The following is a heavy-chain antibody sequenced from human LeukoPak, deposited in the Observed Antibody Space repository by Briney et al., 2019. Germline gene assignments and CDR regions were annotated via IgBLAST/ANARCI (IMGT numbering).Heavy chain of an antibody. CDR1: GFTFSSYW. V-gene: IGHV3-74*01. Sequence: SGGSLRLSFAASGFTFSSYWMHWVRQAPGKGLVWVSRINSDGSSTSYADSVKGRFTISRDNAKNTLYLQMNSLRAEDTAVYYCARDNPIQLWPNYYYYYGMDVWGQGTTVTVSS. CDR3: ARDNPIQLWPNYYYYYGMDV. D-gene: IGHD5-18*01. J-gene: IGHJ6*02. CDR2: INSDGSST.